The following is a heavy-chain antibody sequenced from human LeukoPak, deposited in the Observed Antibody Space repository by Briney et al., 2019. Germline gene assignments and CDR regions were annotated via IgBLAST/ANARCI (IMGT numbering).Heavy chain of an antibody. CDR3: ARLGAYGSSWFGSY. V-gene: IGHV5-51*01. CDR1: GSRFSSYW. D-gene: IGHD6-13*01. Sequence: GGPLEISGKGSGSRFSSYWIAGVGQMPGKGLGGMGIIYPGDSDTRYSPSFQGKVTISADKSISTAYLQWSSLKASDTAIYYCARLGAYGSSWFGSYWGQGTLVTVSS. J-gene: IGHJ4*02. CDR2: IYPGDSDT.